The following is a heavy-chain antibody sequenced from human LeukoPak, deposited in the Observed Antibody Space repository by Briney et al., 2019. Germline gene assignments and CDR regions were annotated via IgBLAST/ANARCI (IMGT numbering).Heavy chain of an antibody. CDR1: GFTFSDYS. CDR2: ISSNSDTI. Sequence: GGSLRLSCAASGFTFSDYSMNLVRQAPGKGLEWISYISSNSDTIYYADSVKGRFTISRDNAETSLYLQMSSLRAEDTAVYYCASSFDYWGQGTLVTVSS. J-gene: IGHJ4*02. V-gene: IGHV3-48*01. CDR3: ASSFDY.